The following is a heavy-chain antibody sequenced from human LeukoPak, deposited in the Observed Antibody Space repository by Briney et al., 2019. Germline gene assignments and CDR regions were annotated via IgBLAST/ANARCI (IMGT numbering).Heavy chain of an antibody. CDR1: GGTFSSYA. Sequence: ASVKVSCKASGGTFSSYAISWVRQAPGQGLEWMGRIIPILGIANYAQKFQGRVTITADKSTSTAYMELSSLRSEDTAVYYCARGVGFLVVTTIDYWGQGTLVTVSS. CDR3: ARGVGFLVVTTIDY. V-gene: IGHV1-69*04. J-gene: IGHJ4*02. CDR2: IIPILGIA. D-gene: IGHD2-21*02.